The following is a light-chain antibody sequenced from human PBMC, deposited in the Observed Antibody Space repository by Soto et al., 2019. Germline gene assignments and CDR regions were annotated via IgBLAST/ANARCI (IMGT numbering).Light chain of an antibody. CDR2: GAS. CDR1: QSVSSNY. Sequence: EIVLTQSPGTLSLSPGERATLSCRASQSVSSNYLAWYQQKPGQAPRLLIYGASIRATGLPDRFSGSGSGTDFTLTISRLEPEDFAVYYCQHYGASPYTFGQGTELEIK. V-gene: IGKV3-20*01. J-gene: IGKJ2*01. CDR3: QHYGASPYT.